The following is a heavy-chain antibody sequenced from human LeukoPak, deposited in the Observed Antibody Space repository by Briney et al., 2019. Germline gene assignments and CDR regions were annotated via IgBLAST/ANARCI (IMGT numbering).Heavy chain of an antibody. Sequence: GASVKVSCKASGYTFTGYYMHWLRQAPGQGLEWMGWINPNSGGTNYAQKFQGRVTMTRDTSISTAYMELSRLRSDDTAVYYCARLQLERRNWFDPWGQGTLVTVSS. J-gene: IGHJ5*02. CDR3: ARLQLERRNWFDP. CDR2: INPNSGGT. V-gene: IGHV1-2*02. CDR1: GYTFTGYY. D-gene: IGHD1-1*01.